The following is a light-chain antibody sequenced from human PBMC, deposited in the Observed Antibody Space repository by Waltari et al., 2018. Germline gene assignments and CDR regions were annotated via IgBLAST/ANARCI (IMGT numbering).Light chain of an antibody. Sequence: QSGLAQPASASGSPGQSLTITCTGTSSDVGSYNLVSWYQQRPGKAPRRLIYEVTKRAPGTSDRFAASKSGNTASLSISGLQAQEDEADYYCCSYVGLGTYVFGTGTKVTV. CDR2: EVT. CDR1: SSDVGSYNL. J-gene: IGLJ1*01. V-gene: IGLV2-23*02. CDR3: CSYVGLGTYV.